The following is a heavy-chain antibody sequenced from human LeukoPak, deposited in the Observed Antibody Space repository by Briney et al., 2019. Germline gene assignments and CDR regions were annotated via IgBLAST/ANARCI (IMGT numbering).Heavy chain of an antibody. CDR1: GFTVSSNY. V-gene: IGHV3-53*01. D-gene: IGHD1-26*01. CDR2: IYSGGSK. Sequence: GGSLRLSCAASGFTVSSNYMSWVRQAPGKGLEWVSVIYSGGSKYYADSVKGRFTISRDNSKNTLYLQMNSLRAEDTAVYYCASSVGARYYFDYWGQGTLVTVSS. J-gene: IGHJ4*02. CDR3: ASSVGARYYFDY.